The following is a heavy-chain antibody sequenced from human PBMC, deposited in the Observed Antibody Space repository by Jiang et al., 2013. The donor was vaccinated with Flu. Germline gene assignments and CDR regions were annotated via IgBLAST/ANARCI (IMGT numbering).Heavy chain of an antibody. J-gene: IGHJ5*02. CDR1: GGSISSYY. D-gene: IGHD6-13*01. Sequence: SLTCTVSGGSISSYYWSWIRQPPGKGLEWIGYIYYSGSTNYNPSLKSRVTISVDTSKNQFSLKLSSVTAADTAVYYCAREGIIAAAGETHNWFDPWGQGTLVTVSS. CDR3: AREGIIAAAGETHNWFDP. V-gene: IGHV4-59*01. CDR2: IYYSGST.